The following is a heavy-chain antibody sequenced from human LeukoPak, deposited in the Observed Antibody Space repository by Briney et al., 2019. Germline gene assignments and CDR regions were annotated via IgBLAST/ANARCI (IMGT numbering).Heavy chain of an antibody. CDR2: ISAYNGNT. CDR1: GYTFTSYG. J-gene: IGHJ4*02. D-gene: IGHD2-2*01. CDR3: ARVKRKYQLLKPLHDTASHYFDY. Sequence: GASVKVSCKASGYTFTSYGISWVRQAPGQGLEWMGWISAYNGNTNYAQKLQGRVTMTTDTSTSTAYMELRSLRSDDTAVYYCARVKRKYQLLKPLHDTASHYFDYWGQGTLVTVSS. V-gene: IGHV1-18*01.